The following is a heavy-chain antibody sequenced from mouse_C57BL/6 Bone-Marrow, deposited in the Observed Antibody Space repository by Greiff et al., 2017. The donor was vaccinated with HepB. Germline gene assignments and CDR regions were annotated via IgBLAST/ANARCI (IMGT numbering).Heavy chain of an antibody. CDR2: ISDGGSYT. CDR3: ARDGYGPAY. Sequence: EVKLMESGGGLVKPGGSLKLSCAASGFTFSSYAMSWVRQTPEKRLEWVATISDGGSYTYYPDNVKGRFTISRDNAKNNLYLQMSHLKSEDTAMYYCARDGYGPAYWGQGTLVTVSA. V-gene: IGHV5-4*01. CDR1: GFTFSSYA. D-gene: IGHD1-1*02. J-gene: IGHJ3*01.